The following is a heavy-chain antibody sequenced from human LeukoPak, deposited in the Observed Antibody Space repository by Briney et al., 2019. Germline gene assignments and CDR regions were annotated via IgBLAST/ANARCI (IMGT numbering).Heavy chain of an antibody. CDR3: ARDLRSSRGDYYDSIF. V-gene: IGHV1-2*02. J-gene: IGHJ4*02. Sequence: ASVKVSCKASGYTFTGYYMHWVRQAPGQGLEWMGWINPNSGGTNYAQKFQGRVTMTRDTSISTAYMELSRLRSDDTAVYYCARDLRSSRGDYYDSIFWGQGTLVTVSS. D-gene: IGHD3-22*01. CDR2: INPNSGGT. CDR1: GYTFTGYY.